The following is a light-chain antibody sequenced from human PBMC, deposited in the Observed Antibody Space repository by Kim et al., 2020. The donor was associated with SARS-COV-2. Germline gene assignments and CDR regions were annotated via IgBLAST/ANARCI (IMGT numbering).Light chain of an antibody. CDR1: QSVSSN. V-gene: IGKV3-15*01. CDR2: GAS. J-gene: IGKJ4*01. Sequence: ATLSVSPGERATLSCRARQSVSSNLAWYQQKPGQAPRLLIYGASTRATGIPARFSGSGSGTEFTLTISSLQSEDFAVYYCQQLRAFGGGTKVDIK. CDR3: QQLRA.